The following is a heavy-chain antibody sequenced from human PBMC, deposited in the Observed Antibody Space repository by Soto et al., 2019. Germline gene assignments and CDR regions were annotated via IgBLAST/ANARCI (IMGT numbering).Heavy chain of an antibody. Sequence: EVQLVESGGGLVQPGGSLRLSCAASGLIFSDYHMDWVRQAPGKGLEWVGRIRRKANSYTTEYAASVKCRVTISRDDPKNLLYLQMNSLKSEDTAVYYCAMLGGWSGGSSGMDVWGQGTTVTVTS. J-gene: IGHJ6*02. CDR2: IRRKANSYTT. CDR3: AMLGGWSGGSSGMDV. CDR1: GLIFSDYH. D-gene: IGHD2-15*01. V-gene: IGHV3-72*01.